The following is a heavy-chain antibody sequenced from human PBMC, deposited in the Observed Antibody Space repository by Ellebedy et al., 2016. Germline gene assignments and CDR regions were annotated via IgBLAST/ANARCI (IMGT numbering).Heavy chain of an antibody. CDR3: ASPDTAMGEGAFDI. CDR1: GYTFTSYY. CDR2: INPSGGST. V-gene: IGHV1-46*04. D-gene: IGHD5-18*01. J-gene: IGHJ3*02. Sequence: ASVKVSCKASGYTFTSYYMHWVRQAPGQGLEWMGIINPSGGSTSYAQKLQGIVTMTRDTSTSTVYMELSSLRSEDTAVYYCASPDTAMGEGAFDIWGQGTMVTVSS.